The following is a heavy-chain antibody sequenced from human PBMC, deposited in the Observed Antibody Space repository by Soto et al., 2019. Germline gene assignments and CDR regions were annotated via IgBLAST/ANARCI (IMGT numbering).Heavy chain of an antibody. D-gene: IGHD3-9*01. J-gene: IGHJ6*02. CDR1: GFTFTSSA. Sequence: ASVKVSCKASGFTFTSSAVQWVRQARGQRLEWIGWIVVGSGNTNYAQKFQQRVTITRDMSTSTAYMELSSLRSEDTAVYYCAAAPHYYDILTGYYSSYYGMDVWGQGTTVTVSS. CDR2: IVVGSGNT. V-gene: IGHV1-58*01. CDR3: AAAPHYYDILTGYYSSYYGMDV.